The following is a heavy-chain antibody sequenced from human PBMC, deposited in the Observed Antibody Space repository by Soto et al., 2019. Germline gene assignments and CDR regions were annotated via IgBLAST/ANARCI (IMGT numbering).Heavy chain of an antibody. V-gene: IGHV1-8*01. CDR2: MNPNSGNT. J-gene: IGHJ4*02. Sequence: ASVKVSCHASGYTFTSYDIFWARQPTGQGLEWMGWMNPNSGNTGYAQKFQGRVTMTRNTSISTAYMELSSLRSEDTAVYYCARYCSGGSCVGIDYWGQGTLVTVSS. CDR3: ARYCSGGSCVGIDY. CDR1: GYTFTSYD. D-gene: IGHD2-15*01.